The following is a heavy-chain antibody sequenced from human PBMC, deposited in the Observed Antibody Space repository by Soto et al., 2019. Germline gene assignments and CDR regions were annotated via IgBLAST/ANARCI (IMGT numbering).Heavy chain of an antibody. CDR1: GFTFSSYA. D-gene: IGHD6-25*01. Sequence: QPGGSLRLSCSASGFTFSSYAMYWVRQAPGKGLEYVSGISSKGGTTYYADSVKGRFTISRDNSKNTLYLQMSSLRAEDTAVYYCVKEWAAFFDIWGQGTMVTVSS. J-gene: IGHJ3*02. V-gene: IGHV3-64D*08. CDR2: ISSKGGTT. CDR3: VKEWAAFFDI.